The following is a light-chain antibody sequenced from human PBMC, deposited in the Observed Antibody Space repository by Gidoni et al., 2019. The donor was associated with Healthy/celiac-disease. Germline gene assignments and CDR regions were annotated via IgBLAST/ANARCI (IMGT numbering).Light chain of an antibody. CDR2: DAS. Sequence: DIQMTPSPSTLSASVGDRVTITCRASQSISSWLAWYQQKPGKAPKLLIYDASSLESGVPSRFSGSGSGTEFTLTLSSLQPDDFATYYCQQYNSYSGWTFGQGTKVEIK. J-gene: IGKJ1*01. CDR1: QSISSW. CDR3: QQYNSYSGWT. V-gene: IGKV1-5*01.